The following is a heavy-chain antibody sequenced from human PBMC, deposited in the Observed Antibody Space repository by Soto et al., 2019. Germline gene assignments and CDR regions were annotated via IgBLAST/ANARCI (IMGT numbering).Heavy chain of an antibody. Sequence: ASVKVSCKASGYTFTSYGISWVRQAPGQGLEWMGWISAYNGNTNYAQKLQGRVTMTTDTSTSTAYMELRSLRSDDTAVYYCAREYQLLFRNYYYYYMDVWGKGTTVTVSS. D-gene: IGHD2-2*01. V-gene: IGHV1-18*01. CDR3: AREYQLLFRNYYYYYMDV. J-gene: IGHJ6*03. CDR1: GYTFTSYG. CDR2: ISAYNGNT.